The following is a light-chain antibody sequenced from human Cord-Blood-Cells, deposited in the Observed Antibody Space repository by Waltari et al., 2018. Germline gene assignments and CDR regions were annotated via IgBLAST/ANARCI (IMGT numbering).Light chain of an antibody. CDR1: SSDVGGYNY. Sequence: QSALTQPASVSGSPGQSITISCTGTSSDVGGYNYVSWYQQHPGKAPKLMIYAVGKRRSGVSNRCSGSKSGNTASLTISGLQAEDEADYYCSSYTSSSTLVFGTGTKVTVL. J-gene: IGLJ1*01. CDR2: AVG. CDR3: SSYTSSSTLV. V-gene: IGLV2-14*01.